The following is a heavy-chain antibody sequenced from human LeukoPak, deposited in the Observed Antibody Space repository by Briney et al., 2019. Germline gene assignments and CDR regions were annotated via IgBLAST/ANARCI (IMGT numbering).Heavy chain of an antibody. V-gene: IGHV7-4-1*02. CDR3: ANCYDSSGFFAY. D-gene: IGHD3-22*01. Sequence: ASVKVSCKGSGYTFTKYAISWVRQAPGQGLEYMGWIDTNTGNPTYAQGFTGRYVFSLDTSVSTAYLQISSLKAEDSAIYFCANCYDSSGFFAYWGQGTLVTVSS. CDR2: IDTNTGNP. J-gene: IGHJ4*02. CDR1: GYTFTKYA.